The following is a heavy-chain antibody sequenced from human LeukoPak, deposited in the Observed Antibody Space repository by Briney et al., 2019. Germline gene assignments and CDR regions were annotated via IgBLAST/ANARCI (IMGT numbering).Heavy chain of an antibody. CDR2: INAYNGDT. J-gene: IGHJ4*02. CDR1: HYTFTSYG. CDR3: ARDGSSVWFDY. D-gene: IGHD3-10*01. Sequence: ASVKVSCKASHYTFTSYGISWGRPAPGQGLEWMAWINAYNGDTNYAQKFQGRVTLTTDTSTSTAYMELRSLRSDDTAVYYCARDGSSVWFDYWCQRTTVTVSS. V-gene: IGHV1-18*01.